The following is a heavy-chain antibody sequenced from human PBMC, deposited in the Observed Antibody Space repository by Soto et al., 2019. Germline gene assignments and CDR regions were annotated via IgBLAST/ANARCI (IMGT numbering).Heavy chain of an antibody. D-gene: IGHD1-20*01. CDR2: VYTGNP. J-gene: IGHJ4*02. CDR1: GASVNNYH. CDR3: ATYNYNAFFDL. Sequence: QVQLRESGPGLVKPSETLSLTCTISGASVNNYHWIWIRQPPGKGLEWVAYVYTGNPHYNPSLNNRVTISVDTSANQFSLYMISVTAADTAVYYCATYNYNAFFDLWGRGTLVTVSS. V-gene: IGHV4-59*02.